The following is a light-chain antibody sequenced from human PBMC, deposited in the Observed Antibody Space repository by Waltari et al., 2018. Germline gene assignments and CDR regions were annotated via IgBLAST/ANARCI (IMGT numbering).Light chain of an antibody. CDR2: GGS. CDR1: QNINAK. CDR3: QQYNNGPQT. V-gene: IGKV3-15*01. J-gene: IGKJ2*01. Sequence: DILMPQSPATLSVSLGERATLSCRASQNINAKLAWYQLRPGQAPRLLISGGSTRATGVPARFSGSGSGIEFTLTISGLQSEDFAVYSGQQYNNGPQTFGQGTKLEV.